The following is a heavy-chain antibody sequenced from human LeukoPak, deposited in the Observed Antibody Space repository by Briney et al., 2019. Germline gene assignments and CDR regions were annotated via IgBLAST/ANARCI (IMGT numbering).Heavy chain of an antibody. J-gene: IGHJ5*02. CDR3: ARTRSSWYLNWFDP. CDR1: GGSISSSPYY. V-gene: IGHV4-39*01. CDR2: IYYSGST. D-gene: IGHD6-13*01. Sequence: NPSETLSLTCTVSGGSISSSPYYWGWIRQPPGKGLEWIGSIYYSGSTYYDPSLKSRVTISVDTSKNQFSLKLSSVTAADTAVYYCARTRSSWYLNWFDPWGQGTLVTVSS.